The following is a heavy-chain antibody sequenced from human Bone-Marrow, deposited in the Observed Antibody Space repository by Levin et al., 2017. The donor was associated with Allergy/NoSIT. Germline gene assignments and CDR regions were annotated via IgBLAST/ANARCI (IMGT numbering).Heavy chain of an antibody. V-gene: IGHV3-66*02. CDR3: ARGNYDYVHTLFDY. CDR2: IYSGGST. J-gene: IGHJ4*02. Sequence: GGSLRLSCAASGFTVSSNYMSWVRQAPGKGLEWVSVIYSGGSTYYADSVKGRFTISRDNSKNTLYLQMNSLRAEDTAVYYCARGNYDYVHTLFDYWGQGTLVTVSS. CDR1: GFTVSSNY. D-gene: IGHD3-16*01.